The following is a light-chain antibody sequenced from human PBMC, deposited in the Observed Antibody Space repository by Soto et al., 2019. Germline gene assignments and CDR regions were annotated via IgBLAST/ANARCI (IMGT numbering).Light chain of an antibody. CDR2: DVS. CDR3: SSYTSSSTLDYV. V-gene: IGLV2-14*01. CDR1: SSDVGGYNY. Sequence: QSVLTQPASVSGSPGQSITISCTGTSSDVGGYNYVSWYQQHPGKAPILMIYDVSNRPSGVSNRFSGSKSGDTASLTISGLQAEDEADYYCSSYTSSSTLDYVFGTGTKVTVL. J-gene: IGLJ1*01.